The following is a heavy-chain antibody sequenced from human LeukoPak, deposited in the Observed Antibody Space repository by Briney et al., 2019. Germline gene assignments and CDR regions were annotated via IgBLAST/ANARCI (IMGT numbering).Heavy chain of an antibody. CDR2: IYYSGST. V-gene: IGHV4-30-4*08. CDR1: GGSISSGDYY. J-gene: IGHJ4*02. Sequence: SQTLSLTCTVSGGSISSGDYYWSWIRQPPGKGLEWIGYIYYSGSTYYNPSLKSRVTISVDMSKNQFSLKLSSVTAADTAVYYCARTTGESYYFDYWGQGTLVTVSS. D-gene: IGHD7-27*01. CDR3: ARTTGESYYFDY.